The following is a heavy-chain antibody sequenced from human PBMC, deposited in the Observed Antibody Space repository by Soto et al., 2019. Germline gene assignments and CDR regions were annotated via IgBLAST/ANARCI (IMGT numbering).Heavy chain of an antibody. V-gene: IGHV3-23*01. CDR2: ISGSGGST. CDR3: AKDDGADYSNGYFDY. J-gene: IGHJ4*02. D-gene: IGHD2-8*01. CDR1: GFTFRSYA. Sequence: EVQLLESGGGLVQPGGSLRLSCAASGFTFRSYAMSWVRQAPGKGLEWVSAISGSGGSTYYADSVKGRFTISRDNTENMLSLQMNSLRAEDTAVYYCAKDDGADYSNGYFDYWGQGTLVTVSS.